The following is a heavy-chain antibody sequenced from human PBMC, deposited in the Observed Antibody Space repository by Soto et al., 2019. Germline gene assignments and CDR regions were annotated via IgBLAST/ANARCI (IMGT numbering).Heavy chain of an antibody. Sequence: SETLSLTCTVSGGSISSYYWSWIRQPPGKGLEWIGYIYYSGSTNYNPSLKSRVTISVDTSKNQFSLKLSSVTAADTAVYYCARHDSNYAYDYWGQGTLVTVSS. D-gene: IGHD4-4*01. CDR3: ARHDSNYAYDY. J-gene: IGHJ4*02. CDR1: GGSISSYY. CDR2: IYYSGST. V-gene: IGHV4-59*08.